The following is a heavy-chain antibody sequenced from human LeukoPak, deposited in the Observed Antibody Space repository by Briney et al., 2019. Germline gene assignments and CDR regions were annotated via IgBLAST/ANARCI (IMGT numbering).Heavy chain of an antibody. CDR1: GFTVSSKS. Sequence: GRSLRLSCAASGFTVSSKSMSWVRQAPGKGLEWVSVFYSGGTTSYTDSVKGRFTISRDNSKNTLYLQMNSLRADDTAVYYCARDWPTFDYWGQGTLVTVSS. J-gene: IGHJ4*02. CDR3: ARDWPTFDY. CDR2: FYSGGTT. V-gene: IGHV3-53*01.